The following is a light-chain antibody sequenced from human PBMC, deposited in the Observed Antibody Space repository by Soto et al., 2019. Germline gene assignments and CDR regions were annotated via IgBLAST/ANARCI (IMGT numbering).Light chain of an antibody. Sequence: EIVLTQSPGTLSLSTGERATLSCRASQSVSSSFLAWYQQKPGQAPTLLIYGASSRATGIPDRFSGSGSGTDFTLTISRLEPEDFAVYYCQQYCSSPLTFGQGTKVEIK. CDR2: GAS. CDR3: QQYCSSPLT. V-gene: IGKV3-20*01. CDR1: QSVSSSF. J-gene: IGKJ1*01.